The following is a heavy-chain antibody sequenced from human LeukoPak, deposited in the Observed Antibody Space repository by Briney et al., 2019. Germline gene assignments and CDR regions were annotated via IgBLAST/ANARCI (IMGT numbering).Heavy chain of an antibody. Sequence: GGSLRLSCAASGFTFSSYAMSWVRQTPGKGLEWVSAISGSGGSTYYADSVKVRFTISRDNSKNTLYLQMNSLRAEDTAVYYCAKASAMIVVVSKHFDYWGQGTLVTVSS. V-gene: IGHV3-23*01. CDR2: ISGSGGST. D-gene: IGHD3-22*01. CDR1: GFTFSSYA. J-gene: IGHJ4*02. CDR3: AKASAMIVVVSKHFDY.